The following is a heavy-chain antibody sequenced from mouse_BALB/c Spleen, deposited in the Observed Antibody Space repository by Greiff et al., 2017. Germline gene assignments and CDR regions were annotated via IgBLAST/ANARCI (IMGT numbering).Heavy chain of an antibody. CDR2: ISDGGSYT. J-gene: IGHJ4*01. D-gene: IGHD2-10*01. V-gene: IGHV5-4*02. CDR1: GFTFSDYY. Sequence: EVKLVESGGGLVKPGGSLKLSCAASGFTFSDYYMYWVRQTPEKRLEWVATISDGGSYTYYPDSVKGRFTISRDNAKNNLYLQMSSLKSEDTAMYYCAREPYYGNPYYAMDYWGQGTSVTVSS. CDR3: AREPYYGNPYYAMDY.